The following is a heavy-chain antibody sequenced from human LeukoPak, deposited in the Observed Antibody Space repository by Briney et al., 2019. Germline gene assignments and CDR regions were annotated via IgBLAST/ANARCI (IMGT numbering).Heavy chain of an antibody. V-gene: IGHV4-4*07. CDR2: VSGSGTA. CDR3: ARGNELTKTSGHYSFDY. D-gene: IGHD1-1*01. J-gene: IGHJ4*02. CDR1: TGSMNTFF. Sequence: SETLSLTCTVSTGSMNTFFWTWVRQPAGKGLEWIGRVSGSGTAYHNPSLGSRVSISLDTSNNQLSLKVFSVTAADTAVYYCARGNELTKTSGHYSFDYWSQGVLVSVSS.